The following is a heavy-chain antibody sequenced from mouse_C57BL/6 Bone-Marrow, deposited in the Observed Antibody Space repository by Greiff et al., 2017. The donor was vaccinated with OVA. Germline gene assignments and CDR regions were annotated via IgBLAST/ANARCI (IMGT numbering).Heavy chain of an antibody. J-gene: IGHJ3*01. D-gene: IGHD1-1*02. CDR2: IYPGGGYT. CDR1: GYTFTNYW. CDR3: ARSAGYGSCGWCAY. V-gene: IGHV1-63*01. Sequence: QVQLQQSGAELVRPGTSVKMSCKASGYTFTNYWIGWAKQRPGHGLEWIGDIYPGGGYTNYNEKFKGKATLTADKSSSTAYMQFNSLTSEDSAIYYCARSAGYGSCGWCAYWGQGTLVTVSA.